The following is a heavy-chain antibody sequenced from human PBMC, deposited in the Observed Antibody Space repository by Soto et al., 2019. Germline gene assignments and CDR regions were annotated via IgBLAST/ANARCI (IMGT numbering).Heavy chain of an antibody. Sequence: SETLSLTCAVSGGSISSGGYSWSWIRQPPGKGLEWIGYIYHSGSTYYNPSLKSRVTISVDRSKNQFSLKLSSVTAADTAVYYCARGCSGGSCSLDYWGQGTLVTVSS. CDR3: ARGCSGGSCSLDY. J-gene: IGHJ4*02. D-gene: IGHD2-15*01. CDR2: IYHSGST. CDR1: GGSISSGGYS. V-gene: IGHV4-30-2*01.